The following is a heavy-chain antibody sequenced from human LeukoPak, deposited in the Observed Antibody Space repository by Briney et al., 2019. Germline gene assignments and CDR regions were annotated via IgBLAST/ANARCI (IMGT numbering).Heavy chain of an antibody. D-gene: IGHD2-15*01. CDR3: ARLLKIGYCSSSRCYGSRPFDY. J-gene: IGHJ4*02. Sequence: GESLQISCKISGYILTRNWIGWVRQVPGKGLEWMGLVYPGDYSDTKYSPSFQGQVTFSVDKSISTAYLQWSSLKASDTAIYYCARLLKIGYCSSSRCYGSRPFDYWGQGTLVTVSS. V-gene: IGHV5-51*01. CDR1: GYILTRNW. CDR2: VYPGDYSDT.